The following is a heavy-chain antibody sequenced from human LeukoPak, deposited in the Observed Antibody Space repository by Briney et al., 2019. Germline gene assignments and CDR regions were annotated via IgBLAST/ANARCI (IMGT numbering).Heavy chain of an antibody. CDR1: GYSFTSYW. J-gene: IGHJ4*02. CDR2: IYPGDSDT. CDR3: ARLGYYYDSSGYALDY. V-gene: IGHV5-51*01. D-gene: IGHD3-22*01. Sequence: GESLKISCKGSGYSFTSYWIGWVRQMPGKGLEWMGIIYPGDSDTRYSPSFQGQVTISADKSISTAYLQWSGLKASDTAMYYCARLGYYYDSSGYALDYWGQGTLVTVSS.